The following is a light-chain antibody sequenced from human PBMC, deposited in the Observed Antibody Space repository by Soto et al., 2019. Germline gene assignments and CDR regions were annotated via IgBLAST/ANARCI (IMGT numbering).Light chain of an antibody. Sequence: QSALTQPVSVSGSPGQSITISCTGTSSDVGGYNYVSWFQQHPGKAPKLIIYDVNNGPSGVSIRFFGSKSGNTTSLTISGLQAEDEADYYCSSFTNNSTYVFGTGTKVTVL. CDR3: SSFTNNSTYV. CDR1: SSDVGGYNY. V-gene: IGLV2-14*01. CDR2: DVN. J-gene: IGLJ1*01.